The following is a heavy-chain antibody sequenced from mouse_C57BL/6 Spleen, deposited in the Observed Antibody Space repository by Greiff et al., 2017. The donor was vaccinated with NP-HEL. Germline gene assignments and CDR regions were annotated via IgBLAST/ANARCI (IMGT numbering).Heavy chain of an antibody. CDR2: IHPNSGST. J-gene: IGHJ2*01. Sequence: VQLQQPGAELVKPGASVKLSCKASGYTFTSYWMHWVKQRPGQGLEWIGMIHPNSGSTNYNEKFKSKATLTVDTSSSTAYMQLSSLTSEGSAVYYCARYPYYYGSSYDFDYWGQGTTLTVSS. D-gene: IGHD1-1*01. CDR3: ARYPYYYGSSYDFDY. CDR1: GYTFTSYW. V-gene: IGHV1-64*01.